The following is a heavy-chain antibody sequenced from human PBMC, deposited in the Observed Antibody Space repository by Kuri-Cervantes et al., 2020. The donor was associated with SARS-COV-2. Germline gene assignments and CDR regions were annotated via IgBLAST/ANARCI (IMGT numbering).Heavy chain of an antibody. Sequence: GESLKIPCAASGCTFSSYSMNWVRQAPGKGLEWVSSISSTSSYIYYADSVKGRFTISRDNAKNSLYLQMNSLRAEDTAVYYCARDCSSPYKYYYYYYMDVWGKGTTVTVSS. J-gene: IGHJ6*03. D-gene: IGHD6-13*01. CDR3: ARDCSSPYKYYYYYYMDV. CDR2: ISSTSSYI. V-gene: IGHV3-21*01. CDR1: GCTFSSYS.